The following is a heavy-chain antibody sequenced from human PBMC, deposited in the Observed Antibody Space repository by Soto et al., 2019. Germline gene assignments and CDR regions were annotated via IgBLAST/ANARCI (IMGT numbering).Heavy chain of an antibody. CDR1: GGSISSGGYY. CDR3: ARESPRDPYYYYGMDV. Sequence: SETLCLTCTVSGGSISSGGYYWSWIRQHPGKGLEWIGYIYYSGSTYYNPSLKSRVTISVDTSKNQFSLKLSSVTAADTAVYYCARESPRDPYYYYGMDVWGQGTTVTVSS. J-gene: IGHJ6*02. V-gene: IGHV4-31*03. CDR2: IYYSGST.